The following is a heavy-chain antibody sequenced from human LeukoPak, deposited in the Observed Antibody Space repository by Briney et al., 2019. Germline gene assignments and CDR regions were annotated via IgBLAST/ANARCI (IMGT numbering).Heavy chain of an antibody. Sequence: ASVKVSCKASGYTFTSYYMHWVRQAPGQGLEWMGIINPSGGSTSYAQKFQGRVTMTRDTSTSTVYMELSSLRSEDTAVYYCAREGQDRSSWYRGNYFDYWGQGTLVTVSS. D-gene: IGHD6-13*01. J-gene: IGHJ4*02. CDR2: INPSGGST. CDR3: AREGQDRSSWYRGNYFDY. CDR1: GYTFTSYY. V-gene: IGHV1-46*01.